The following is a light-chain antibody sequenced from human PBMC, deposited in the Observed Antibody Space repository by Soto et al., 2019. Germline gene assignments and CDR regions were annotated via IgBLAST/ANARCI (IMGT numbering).Light chain of an antibody. J-gene: IGKJ5*01. CDR3: QQRSNWPPGVYT. V-gene: IGKV3-11*01. CDR2: EAL. Sequence: ETVLTQSPATLSLSPGERATLSCRASRSISTYLAWYQQKPGQAPRLLIYEALNRATGIPARFSGSGSGTDFTLTISSLEPEDFAVYFCQQRSNWPPGVYTFGQGTRLEIK. CDR1: RSISTY.